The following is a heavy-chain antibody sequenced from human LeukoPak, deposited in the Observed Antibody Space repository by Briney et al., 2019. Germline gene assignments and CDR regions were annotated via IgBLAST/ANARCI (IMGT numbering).Heavy chain of an antibody. CDR3: ARDPDMVRGVNFDH. D-gene: IGHD3-10*01. V-gene: IGHV3-30*04. CDR2: ISYDGTNK. CDR1: GFTFNNYA. Sequence: GGSLRLSCAASGFTFNNYAMHWVRQAPGKGLEWVAVISYDGTNKYYADSVKGRFTISRDNAKNSLYLQMNSLRAEDTALYYCARDPDMVRGVNFDHWGQGTLVTVSS. J-gene: IGHJ4*02.